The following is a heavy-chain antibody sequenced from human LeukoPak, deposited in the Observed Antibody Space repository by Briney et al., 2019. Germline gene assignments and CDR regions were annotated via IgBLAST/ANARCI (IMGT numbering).Heavy chain of an antibody. CDR2: IIPILGIA. Sequence: SVKVSCKASGGTFSSYAISWVRQAPGQGLEWMGRIIPILGIANYAQKFQGRVTITADKSTSTAYMELSSLRSEDTAVYYCARGGVVVARLDYWGQGTLVTVSS. J-gene: IGHJ4*02. CDR3: ARGGVVVARLDY. CDR1: GGTFSSYA. D-gene: IGHD2-21*01. V-gene: IGHV1-69*04.